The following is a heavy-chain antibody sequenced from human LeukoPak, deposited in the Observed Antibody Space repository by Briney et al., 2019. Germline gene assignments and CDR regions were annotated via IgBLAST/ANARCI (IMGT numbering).Heavy chain of an antibody. V-gene: IGHV1-8*01. J-gene: IGHJ4*02. CDR2: MNPNSGNT. Sequence: ASVKVSCKASGYTFTSYDINWVRQATGQGLEWMRWMNPNSGNTGYAQKFQGRVTMTRNTSISTAYMELSSLRSEDTAVYYCARGYHSSSWFDYWGQGTLVTVSS. CDR3: ARGYHSSSWFDY. CDR1: GYTFTSYD. D-gene: IGHD6-13*01.